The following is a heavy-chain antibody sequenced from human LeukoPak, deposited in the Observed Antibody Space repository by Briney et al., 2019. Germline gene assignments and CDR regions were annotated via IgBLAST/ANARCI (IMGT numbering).Heavy chain of an antibody. V-gene: IGHV3-48*02. Sequence: GGSLRLSCAASGFTVSSNYMSWVRQAPGKGLEWVSYISSSSSTIYYADSVKGRFTISRDNTKNSLYLQMNSLRDEDAAVYYCARKVAYCGGDCYHDAFDIWGQGTMVTVSS. CDR1: GFTVSSNY. CDR3: ARKVAYCGGDCYHDAFDI. CDR2: ISSSSSTI. J-gene: IGHJ3*02. D-gene: IGHD2-21*02.